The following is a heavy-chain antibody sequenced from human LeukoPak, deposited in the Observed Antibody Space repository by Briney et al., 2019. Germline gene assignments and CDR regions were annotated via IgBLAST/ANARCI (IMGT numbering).Heavy chain of an antibody. J-gene: IGHJ3*01. D-gene: IGHD5-12*01. CDR2: IISIFGTT. V-gene: IGHV1-69*06. Sequence: ASVKVSCKASGGTFSSYAITWVRQAPGQGLEWMGGIISIFGTTNYAQRFQGRVTISADTSTTTAYMELSNLRSDDTAVYYCARGRGYEKRANVFDFWGQGTMVTVSS. CDR3: ARGRGYEKRANVFDF. CDR1: GGTFSSYA.